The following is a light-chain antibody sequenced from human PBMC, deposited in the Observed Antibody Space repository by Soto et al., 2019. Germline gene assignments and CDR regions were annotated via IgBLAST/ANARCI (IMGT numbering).Light chain of an antibody. Sequence: EIVMPPSQATLSVSPGARATLSCRASQSVGSSYCASYQQKPDQAPRLLIYGASTRATGIPARFSGSGSGTEFTLTISSLQSEDFAVYYCQQYKNCPPSITFGQGTRLEIK. J-gene: IGKJ5*01. CDR2: GAS. V-gene: IGKV3-15*01. CDR1: QSVGSSY. CDR3: QQYKNCPPSIT.